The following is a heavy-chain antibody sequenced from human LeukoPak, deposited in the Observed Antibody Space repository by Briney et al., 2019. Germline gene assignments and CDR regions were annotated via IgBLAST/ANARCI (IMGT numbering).Heavy chain of an antibody. D-gene: IGHD3-22*01. CDR1: GGSISSYY. Sequence: PSETLSLTCTVSGGSISSYYWSWIRQPPGKGLEWIGYIYYSGSTNYNPSLKSRVTISVDTSKNQFSLKLSSVTAADTAVYYCARDGRYYDSSGYYPLFDYWGKGTLVTVSS. V-gene: IGHV4-59*01. J-gene: IGHJ4*02. CDR2: IYYSGST. CDR3: ARDGRYYDSSGYYPLFDY.